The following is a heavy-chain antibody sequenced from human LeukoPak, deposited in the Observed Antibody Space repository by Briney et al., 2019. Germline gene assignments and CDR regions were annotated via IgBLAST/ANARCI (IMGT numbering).Heavy chain of an antibody. CDR2: INHSGST. CDR3: ARVGITMVRGVPRWFDP. CDR1: GGSSSGYY. V-gene: IGHV4-34*01. Sequence: SETLSLTCAVYGGSSSGYYWSWIRQPPGKGLEWIGEINHSGSTNYNPSLKSRVTISVDTSKNQFSLKLSSVTAADTAVYYCARVGITMVRGVPRWFDPWGQGTLVTVSS. D-gene: IGHD3-10*01. J-gene: IGHJ5*02.